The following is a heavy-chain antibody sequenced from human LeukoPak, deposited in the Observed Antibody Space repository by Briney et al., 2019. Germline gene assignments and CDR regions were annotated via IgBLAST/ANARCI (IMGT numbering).Heavy chain of an antibody. CDR3: ARATKQWLLDY. V-gene: IGHV4-34*09. CDR1: GGSFSGYY. D-gene: IGHD6-19*01. Sequence: SETLSLTCAVYGGSFSGYYWTWIRQPPGKGLEWIGEIHYSGSATYNPSLKSRVTISVDTSKNQFSLKLSSVTAADTAVYYCARATKQWLLDYWGQGTLVTVSS. CDR2: IHYSGSA. J-gene: IGHJ4*02.